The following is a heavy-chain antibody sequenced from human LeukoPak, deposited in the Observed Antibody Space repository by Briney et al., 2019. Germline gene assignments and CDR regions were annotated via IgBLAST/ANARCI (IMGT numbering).Heavy chain of an antibody. V-gene: IGHV3-30*18. J-gene: IGHJ4*02. CDR1: GFTFSSYG. CDR3: AKDSGGGFTYGHFQY. D-gene: IGHD5-18*01. Sequence: GGSLRLSCAASGFTFSSYGMNWVRQAPGKGLEWVALISYDGTTTYYGDSVKGRFTISRGNSKNTLYLQMNALRPEDTAVYYCAKDSGGGFTYGHFQYWGQGTLVTVSS. CDR2: ISYDGTTT.